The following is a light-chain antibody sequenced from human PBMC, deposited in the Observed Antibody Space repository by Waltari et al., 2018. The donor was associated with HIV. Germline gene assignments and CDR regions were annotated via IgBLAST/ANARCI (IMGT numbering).Light chain of an antibody. CDR3: CSYTKLTTHYVL. CDR1: TTAIGGYNS. CDR2: GVS. Sequence: QSALTQPASVSGSPGQPITISCNGTTTAIGGYNSVYWYQRHPDKAPKLIIFGVSNRPSGISSRFSGSKSGNTASLTISGLQAEDEADYYCCSYTKLTTHYVLFGGGTKLTVL. V-gene: IGLV2-14*03. J-gene: IGLJ2*01.